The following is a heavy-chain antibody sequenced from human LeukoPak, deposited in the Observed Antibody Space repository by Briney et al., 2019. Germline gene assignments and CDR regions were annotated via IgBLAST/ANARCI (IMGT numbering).Heavy chain of an antibody. J-gene: IGHJ4*02. CDR3: ARDPVIAAAGTTHDY. Sequence: ASVKVSCKASGYTFTGYYMHWVRQAPGQGLEWMGRTNPNSGGTNYAQKFQGRVTMTRDTSISTAYMELSRLRSDDTAVYYCARDPVIAAAGTTHDYWGQGTLVTVSS. CDR2: TNPNSGGT. V-gene: IGHV1-2*06. D-gene: IGHD6-13*01. CDR1: GYTFTGYY.